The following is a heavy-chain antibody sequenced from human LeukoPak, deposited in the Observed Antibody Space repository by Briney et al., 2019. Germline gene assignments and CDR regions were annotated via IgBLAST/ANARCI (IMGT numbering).Heavy chain of an antibody. J-gene: IGHJ5*02. D-gene: IGHD6-13*01. CDR1: GGSLNSYY. CDR3: ARHSSSVRGWLDP. V-gene: IGHV4-59*08. CDR2: TYYSGNP. Sequence: PSETLSLTCAVSGGSLNSYYWSWIRQPPGKGLEWIGYTYYSGNPNYNPSLKSRVTISVDTSKSQFSLNLTSVTAADTAVYYCARHSSSVRGWLDPWGQGTLVTVSS.